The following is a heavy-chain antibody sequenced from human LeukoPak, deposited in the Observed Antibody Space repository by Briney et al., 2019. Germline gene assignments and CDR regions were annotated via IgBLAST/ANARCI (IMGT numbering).Heavy chain of an antibody. Sequence: ASVKVSCKASGYTFSNYYLHWVRQAPGQGLEWMGLINPTAGNTYYAQRFQGRVTMTRNTSTSTVYMELSSLRSEDTAVYYCARIRDGYNDAYDIWGQGTKVTVPS. V-gene: IGHV1-46*01. D-gene: IGHD5-24*01. CDR3: ARIRDGYNDAYDI. J-gene: IGHJ3*02. CDR2: INPTAGNT. CDR1: GYTFSNYY.